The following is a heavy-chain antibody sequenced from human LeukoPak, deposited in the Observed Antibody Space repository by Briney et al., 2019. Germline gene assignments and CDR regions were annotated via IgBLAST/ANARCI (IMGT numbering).Heavy chain of an antibody. Sequence: GGSLRLSCAASGFTFSSYAMHWVRQAPGKGLQGVAVISYDGSNKYYADSVKGRFTISRDNSTNTVYLQMNSLRADDTAMYYCARPDIVVVISPRGYMDVWGKGTTVTVSS. V-gene: IGHV3-30*04. CDR1: GFTFSSYA. D-gene: IGHD2-15*01. CDR2: ISYDGSNK. CDR3: ARPDIVVVISPRGYMDV. J-gene: IGHJ6*03.